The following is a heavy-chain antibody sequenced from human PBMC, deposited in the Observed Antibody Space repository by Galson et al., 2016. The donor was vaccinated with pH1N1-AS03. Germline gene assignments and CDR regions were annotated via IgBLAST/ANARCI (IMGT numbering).Heavy chain of an antibody. CDR3: ARWSNDYGSY. D-gene: IGHD4-17*01. CDR2: IYPSDSDT. Sequence: QSGAEVKKPGESLKISCKGSEYSFPSHWIAWVRQMPGKGLEWMGIIYPSDSDTRYNSSFQGQVTISADTSISTAYLQWNSLKASDTAIYYCARWSNDYGSYWGQGTLVTVSS. J-gene: IGHJ4*02. CDR1: EYSFPSHW. V-gene: IGHV5-51*01.